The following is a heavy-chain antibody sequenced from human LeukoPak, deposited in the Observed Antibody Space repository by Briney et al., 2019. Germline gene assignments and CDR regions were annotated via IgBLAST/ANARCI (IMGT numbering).Heavy chain of an antibody. CDR2: ISSTSTFI. Sequence: PGGSLRLSCAASGFTFSRYSMNWVRQAPGKGLEWVASISSTSTFIYYADSVKGRFTISKDNAKNSLNLQMNSLRAEDTGVYYCAREPIVARPLDYWGRGTLVTVSS. CDR3: AREPIVARPLDY. J-gene: IGHJ4*02. D-gene: IGHD6-6*01. V-gene: IGHV3-21*01. CDR1: GFTFSRYS.